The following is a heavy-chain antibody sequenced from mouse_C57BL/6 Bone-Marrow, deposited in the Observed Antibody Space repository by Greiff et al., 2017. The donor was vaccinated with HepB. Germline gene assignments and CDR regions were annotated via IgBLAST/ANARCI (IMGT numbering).Heavy chain of an antibody. Sequence: VQLQQSGPELVKPGASVKISCKASGYAFSSSWMNWVKQRPGKGLEWIGRIYPGDGDTNYNGKFKGKATLTADKSSSTAYMQLSSLTSEDSAVYFCGRSRADYSNLWGQGTLVTVSA. CDR3: GRSRADYSNL. J-gene: IGHJ3*01. D-gene: IGHD2-5*01. CDR1: GYAFSSSW. V-gene: IGHV1-82*01. CDR2: IYPGDGDT.